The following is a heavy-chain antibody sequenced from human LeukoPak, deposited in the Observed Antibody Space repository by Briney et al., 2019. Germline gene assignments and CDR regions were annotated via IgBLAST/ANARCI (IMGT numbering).Heavy chain of an antibody. CDR2: INTDTRGT. J-gene: IGHJ4*02. V-gene: IGHV3-74*01. CDR3: ARAGAYHFDD. Sequence: GGSLRLSCVVSGFTFSDYWMHWVRQAPGKGLVWVSIINTDTRGTYYADSVKGRFTISRDNAKNTLYLQMNSLRAEDTAVYYCARAGAYHFDDWGQGTLVTVSS. CDR1: GFTFSDYW. D-gene: IGHD3-16*01.